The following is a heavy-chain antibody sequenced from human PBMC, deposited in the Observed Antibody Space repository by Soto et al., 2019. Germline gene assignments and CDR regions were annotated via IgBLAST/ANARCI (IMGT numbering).Heavy chain of an antibody. CDR2: INPSGGST. J-gene: IGHJ4*02. CDR3: ARADYYDSSGFYYDC. CDR1: GYIFTNHY. D-gene: IGHD3-22*01. V-gene: IGHV1-46*01. Sequence: QVQLVQSGAEVKKPGASVKVSCKASGYIFTNHYIHWVRQAPGQGLEWMGIINPSGGSTNYLQKLQDRITMTRDTSTSTVYMELSSLRSEDTAVYFCARADYYDSSGFYYDCWGQGTLVTVSS.